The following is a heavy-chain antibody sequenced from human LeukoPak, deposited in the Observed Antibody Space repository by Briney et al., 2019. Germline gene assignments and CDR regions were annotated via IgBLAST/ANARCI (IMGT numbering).Heavy chain of an antibody. V-gene: IGHV3-73*01. J-gene: IGHJ4*02. CDR1: RSTFSGSA. CDR3: TSGYGVIFDY. CDR2: IGSKANSYAT. Sequence: GGSLRLSCAASRSTFSGSAILWLRQASGKGLEWVGRIGSKANSYATSSAASVKGRFTISRDDSKNTAYLQMNSLKTEDTAVYYCTSGYGVIFDYWGQGTLVTVSS. D-gene: IGHD4-17*01.